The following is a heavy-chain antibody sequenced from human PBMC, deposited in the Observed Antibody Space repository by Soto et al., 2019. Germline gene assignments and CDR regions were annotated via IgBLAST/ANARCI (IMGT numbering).Heavy chain of an antibody. CDR2: INPRNNRT. D-gene: IGHD3-10*01. Sequence: QVHLVQSGAEVKKPGASVKVSCKASGYTFTNFYMHWVRQAPGQGPEWMGAINPRNNRTSYERKVQGRLTVPRDTSTSTVYMELSNLRSDDTAVYFCTRRGQDSWGQGTLVTVS. CDR3: TRRGQDS. V-gene: IGHV1-46*01. CDR1: GYTFTNFY. J-gene: IGHJ4*02.